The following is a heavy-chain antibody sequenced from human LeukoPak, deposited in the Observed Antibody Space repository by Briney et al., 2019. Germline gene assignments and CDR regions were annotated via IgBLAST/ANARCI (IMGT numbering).Heavy chain of an antibody. J-gene: IGHJ5*02. D-gene: IGHD2-15*01. V-gene: IGHV4-34*01. CDR2: INHSGST. Sequence: SETLSLTCTVSGGSISSYYWSWIRQPPGKGLEWIGEINHSGSTNYNPSLKSRVTISVDTSKNQFSLKLSSVTAADTAVYYCARGRVVVVVAAKGPNWFDPWGQGTLVTVSS. CDR1: GGSISSYY. CDR3: ARGRVVVVVAAKGPNWFDP.